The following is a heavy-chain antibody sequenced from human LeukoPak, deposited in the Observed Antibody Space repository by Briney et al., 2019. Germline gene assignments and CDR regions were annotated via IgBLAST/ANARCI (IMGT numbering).Heavy chain of an antibody. V-gene: IGHV3-23*01. J-gene: IGHJ4*02. CDR1: GFTFSSYA. D-gene: IGHD2-2*01. CDR2: ISGSGGST. Sequence: GGSLRLSCAASGFTFSSYAMSWVRQAPGKGLEWVSAISGSGGSTYYADSVKSRFTISRDNSKNTLYLQMNSLRAEDTAVYYCARSTYCSSTSCYSRVEAPPDYWGQGTLVTVSS. CDR3: ARSTYCSSTSCYSRVEAPPDY.